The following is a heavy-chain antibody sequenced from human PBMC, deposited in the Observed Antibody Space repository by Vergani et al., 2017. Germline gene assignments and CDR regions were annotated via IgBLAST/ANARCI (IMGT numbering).Heavy chain of an antibody. J-gene: IGHJ4*02. CDR1: GASIDSFY. D-gene: IGHD3-3*01. CDR3: ATGTIFGSEILGYFFAS. V-gene: IGHV4-4*08. Sequence: VLLQEPGPGLVRPSETLSLKCSVSGASIDSFYWSWIRQSPGKGLEWIGYVFRNGNVNYNPSFNFRVAIDTSNNELSLRVTSVTAADTAVYYCATGTIFGSEILGYFFASWGQGTLVTVSS. CDR2: VFRNGNV.